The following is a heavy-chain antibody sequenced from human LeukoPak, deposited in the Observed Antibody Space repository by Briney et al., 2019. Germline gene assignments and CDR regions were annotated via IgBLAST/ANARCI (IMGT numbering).Heavy chain of an antibody. CDR3: AKDRIYADGLWDFDY. CDR1: GFTFSTYT. CDR2: ILTSGGT. J-gene: IGHJ4*02. D-gene: IGHD3-10*01. Sequence: GGSLRLSCTASGFTFSTYTMSWVRQAPGEGLKWVSGILTSGGTYYTESVKGRFTISRHNSKNTLYLQMNSLRADDTAVYYCAKDRIYADGLWDFDYWGQGTLVTVSP. V-gene: IGHV3-23*01.